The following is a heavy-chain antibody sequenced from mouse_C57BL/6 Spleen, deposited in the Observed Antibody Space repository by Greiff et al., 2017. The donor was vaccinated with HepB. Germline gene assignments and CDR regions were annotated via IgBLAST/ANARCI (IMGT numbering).Heavy chain of an antibody. CDR1: GYSFTSYY. D-gene: IGHD1-1*01. Sequence: QVQLQQSGPELVKPGASVKISCKASGYSFTSYYIHWVKQRPGQGLEWIGWIYPGSGNTKYNEKFKGKATLTADTSSSTAYMQLSSLTSEDSAVYYCARSTVVATSRYFDVWGTGTTVTVSS. CDR2: IYPGSGNT. J-gene: IGHJ1*03. CDR3: ARSTVVATSRYFDV. V-gene: IGHV1-66*01.